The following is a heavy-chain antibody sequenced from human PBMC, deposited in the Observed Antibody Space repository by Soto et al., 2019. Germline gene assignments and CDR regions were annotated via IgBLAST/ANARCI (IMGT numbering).Heavy chain of an antibody. Sequence: EVQLVESGGGLVQPGGSLRLSCAASGFTFSSYWMHWVRQAPGKGLVWVSRINSDGSSTSYADSVKGRFTISRDNAKNTLYRQMNSLRAEETAVYYCARVLEFCVVPAAFYYGMDVWGQGTTVTVSS. CDR2: INSDGSST. CDR1: GFTFSSYW. CDR3: ARVLEFCVVPAAFYYGMDV. J-gene: IGHJ6*02. D-gene: IGHD2-2*01. V-gene: IGHV3-74*01.